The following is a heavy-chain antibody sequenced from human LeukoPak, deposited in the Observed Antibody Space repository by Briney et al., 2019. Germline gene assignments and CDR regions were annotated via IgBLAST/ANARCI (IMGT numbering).Heavy chain of an antibody. J-gene: IGHJ5*02. Sequence: GASVKVSCKASGYTFTCYYMHWVRQAPGQGLEWMGWINPNSGGTNYAQKFQGRVTMTRDTSISTAYMELSRLRSDDTAVYYCASSMVRGDGGFDPWGQGTLVTVSS. CDR1: GYTFTCYY. CDR3: ASSMVRGDGGFDP. D-gene: IGHD3-10*01. V-gene: IGHV1-2*02. CDR2: INPNSGGT.